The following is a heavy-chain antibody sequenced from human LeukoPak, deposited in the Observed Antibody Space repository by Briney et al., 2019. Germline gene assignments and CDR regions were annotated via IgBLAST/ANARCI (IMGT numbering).Heavy chain of an antibody. D-gene: IGHD6-19*01. CDR2: INPDGSEK. CDR3: ARDRGYSSFDY. Sequence: PGGSLRLSCGASGFTFRTSWMNWVRQAPGKGLEGVASINPDGSEKYSVDSVKGRFTIARDNAKNSLYLQMNSRRAEDTAVYYCARDRGYSSFDYWGQGTLVTVSS. CDR1: GFTFRTSW. J-gene: IGHJ4*02. V-gene: IGHV3-7*01.